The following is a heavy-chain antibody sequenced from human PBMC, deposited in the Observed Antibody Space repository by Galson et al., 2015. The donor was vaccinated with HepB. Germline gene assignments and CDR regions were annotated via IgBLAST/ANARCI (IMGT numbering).Heavy chain of an antibody. D-gene: IGHD3-9*01. CDR3: ARGRLRYFDWTIDY. J-gene: IGHJ4*02. Sequence: SLRLSCAASGFTVSDYGMHWVRQAPGKGLEWVAVVYYDGTNKYYADSVKGRFTISRDDSKNTLYLQMNSLRAEDTAVFFCARGRLRYFDWTIDYWGQGTLVTVSS. CDR1: GFTVSDYG. V-gene: IGHV3-33*01. CDR2: VYYDGTNK.